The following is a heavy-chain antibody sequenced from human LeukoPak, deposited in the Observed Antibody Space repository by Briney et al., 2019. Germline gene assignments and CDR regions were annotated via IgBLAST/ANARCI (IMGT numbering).Heavy chain of an antibody. J-gene: IGHJ4*02. Sequence: SSETLSLTCTVSGGSISSYYWSWIRQPPGKGLEWIGNIYYSGSTNYNPSLKSRVTISLDTSQNQFSLKLSSLTAADTAVYYCARGVVAAAGRTFDFWGQGTLVTVSS. CDR2: IYYSGST. V-gene: IGHV4-59*01. D-gene: IGHD6-13*01. CDR1: GGSISSYY. CDR3: ARGVVAAAGRTFDF.